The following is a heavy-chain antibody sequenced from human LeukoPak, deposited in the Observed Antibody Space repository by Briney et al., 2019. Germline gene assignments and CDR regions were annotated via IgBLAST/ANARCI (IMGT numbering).Heavy chain of an antibody. Sequence: PGGSLRLSCAASGFTFSDFGMHWVRQAPGKGLEWVAFIRNDGSNDYYPDSVKGRFTISRDNSRTTLYLQMHSLRIEDTAVHYCVKGGSSSHNWFDPWGQGILVTVSS. J-gene: IGHJ5*02. V-gene: IGHV3-30*02. CDR1: GFTFSDFG. CDR3: VKGGSSSHNWFDP. CDR2: IRNDGSND. D-gene: IGHD6-13*01.